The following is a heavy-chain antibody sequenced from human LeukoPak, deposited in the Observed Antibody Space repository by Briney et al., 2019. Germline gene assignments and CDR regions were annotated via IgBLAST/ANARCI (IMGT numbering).Heavy chain of an antibody. CDR2: IGPTGTDR. CDR3: ARPDSGYSSSAPPDY. D-gene: IGHD6-13*01. J-gene: IGHJ4*02. V-gene: IGHV3-21*01. Sequence: GGSLRLSCAASGFTFSSCGFNWVRQAPGKGLEWVSSIGPTGTDRYYADSVRGRFTISRDNAKNSMYLQMNSLRAEDTAVYYCARPDSGYSSSAPPDYWGQGTLVTVSS. CDR1: GFTFSSCG.